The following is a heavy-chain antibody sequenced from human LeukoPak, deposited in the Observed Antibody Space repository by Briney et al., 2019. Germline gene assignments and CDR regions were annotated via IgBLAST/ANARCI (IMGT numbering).Heavy chain of an antibody. CDR3: ASTYCSGGSCYPGL. CDR1: GGSISSGDYY. CDR2: IYYSGST. V-gene: IGHV4-30-4*01. D-gene: IGHD2-15*01. J-gene: IGHJ4*02. Sequence: KPSGTLSLTCTVSGGSISSGDYYWSWIRQPPGKGLEWIGYIYYSGSTYYNPSLKSRVTISVDTSKNQFSLKLSSVTAADTAVYYCASTYCSGGSCYPGLWGQGTLVTVSS.